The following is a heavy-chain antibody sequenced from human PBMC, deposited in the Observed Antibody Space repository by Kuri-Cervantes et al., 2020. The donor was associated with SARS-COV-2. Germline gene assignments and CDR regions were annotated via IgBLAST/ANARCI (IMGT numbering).Heavy chain of an antibody. V-gene: IGHV1-24*01. CDR3: YCAPKEGIDS. Sequence: ASVKVSCKVSGYTLTELSMHWVRQAPGKGLEWMGGFDPEDGETIYAQKFQGRVTMTRDTSTSTAYMELSSLTSEDTAIYYCYCAPKEGIDSWGQGTLVTVSS. CDR1: GYTLTELS. D-gene: IGHD2-21*01. CDR2: FDPEDGET. J-gene: IGHJ4*02.